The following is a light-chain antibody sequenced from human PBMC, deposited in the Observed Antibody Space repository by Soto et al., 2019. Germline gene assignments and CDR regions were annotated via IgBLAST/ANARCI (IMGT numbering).Light chain of an antibody. J-gene: IGLJ2*01. V-gene: IGLV1-40*01. CDR3: QSYDTGLSGPVV. CDR1: GSNIGAGFD. CDR2: VNT. Sequence: QSVLTQPPSLSGAPGQTIIISCTGAGSNIGAGFDVHWYQQLPGTAPKLLIYVNTNRPSGVPDRFSGSKSGTSASLVITGLQADDEAEYYCQSYDTGLSGPVVFGGGTKVTVL.